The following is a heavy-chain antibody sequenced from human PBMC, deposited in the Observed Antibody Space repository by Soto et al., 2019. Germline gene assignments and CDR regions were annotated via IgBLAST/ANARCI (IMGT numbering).Heavy chain of an antibody. CDR1: GGFISSTSYY. J-gene: IGHJ3*01. CDR3: ARHTSMGYSYAFDV. CDR2: IYKTGST. V-gene: IGHV4-39*01. D-gene: IGHD2-8*01. Sequence: SETLSLTCSVSGGFISSTSYYWAWIRQTPGKGLEWIGSIYKTGSTYYNPSLKSRVTISVDTSKNQFSLNLRSVTPAEAAVYYCARHTSMGYSYAFDVWGQGTVVTVSS.